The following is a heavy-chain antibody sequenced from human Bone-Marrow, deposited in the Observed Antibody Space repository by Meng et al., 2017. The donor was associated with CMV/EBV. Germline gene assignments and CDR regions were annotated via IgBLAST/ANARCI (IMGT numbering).Heavy chain of an antibody. Sequence: ASVKVSCKASGYTFTSYYMHWVRQAPGQGLEWMGWINPNSGGTNYAQKFQGRVTMTRDTSISTGYMELSRLRSDDTAVYYCARDRYCSSTRCYFGFGYWGQGTLVTVSS. V-gene: IGHV1-2*02. CDR1: GYTFTSYY. CDR2: INPNSGGT. D-gene: IGHD2-2*01. J-gene: IGHJ4*02. CDR3: ARDRYCSSTRCYFGFGY.